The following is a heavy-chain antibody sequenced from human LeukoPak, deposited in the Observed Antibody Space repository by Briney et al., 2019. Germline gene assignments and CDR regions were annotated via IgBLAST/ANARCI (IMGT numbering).Heavy chain of an antibody. CDR2: ISYDGSNK. CDR1: GFTFSSYA. J-gene: IGHJ4*02. CDR3: AREGAVAGMGRFDY. D-gene: IGHD6-19*01. Sequence: PGRSLRLSCAASGFTFSSYAMHWVRQAPGKGLEWVAVISYDGSNKYYADSVKGRFTISRDNSKNTLYLQMNSLRAEDTAVYYCAREGAVAGMGRFDYWGQGTLVTVSS. V-gene: IGHV3-30-3*01.